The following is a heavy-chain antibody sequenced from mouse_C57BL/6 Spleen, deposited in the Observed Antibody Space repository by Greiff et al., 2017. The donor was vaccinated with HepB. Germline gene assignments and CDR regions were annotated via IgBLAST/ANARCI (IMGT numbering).Heavy chain of an antibody. Sequence: EVQLQESGGGLVKPGGSLKLSCAASGFTFSSYTMSWVRQTPEKRLEWVATISGGGGNTYYPDSVKGRFTISRDNAKNTLYLQMSSLRSEDTALYYCARRELGRAFDYWGQGTTLTVSS. V-gene: IGHV5-9*01. J-gene: IGHJ2*01. CDR3: ARRELGRAFDY. CDR2: ISGGGGNT. CDR1: GFTFSSYT. D-gene: IGHD4-1*01.